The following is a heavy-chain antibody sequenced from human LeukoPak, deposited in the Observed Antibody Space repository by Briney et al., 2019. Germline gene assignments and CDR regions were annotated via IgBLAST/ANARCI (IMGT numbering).Heavy chain of an antibody. CDR3: AKDSGIWQQLVPNWFDP. D-gene: IGHD6-13*01. CDR2: IRYDGSNK. J-gene: IGHJ5*02. CDR1: GFTFSSYG. V-gene: IGHV3-30*02. Sequence: QPGGSLRLSCAASGFTFSSYGMRWVRQAPGKGLEWVAFIRYDGSNKYYADSVKGRFTISRDNSKNTLYLQMNSLRAEDTAVYYCAKDSGIWQQLVPNWFDPWGQGTLVTVSS.